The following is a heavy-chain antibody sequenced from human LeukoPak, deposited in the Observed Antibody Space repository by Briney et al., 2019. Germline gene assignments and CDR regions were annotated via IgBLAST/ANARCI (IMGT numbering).Heavy chain of an antibody. D-gene: IGHD3-22*01. CDR1: GFTFSTYD. Sequence: GGSLRLSCAASGFTFSTYDMHWVRQAPGKGLEWVAFIQYDGSNKYYVDSVKGRFTISRGNSKNTLYLQMNSLRAEDTAVYYCARDRHKYNYDSGGYPPYWGQGTLVTVSS. CDR2: IQYDGSNK. CDR3: ARDRHKYNYDSGGYPPY. V-gene: IGHV3-30*02. J-gene: IGHJ4*02.